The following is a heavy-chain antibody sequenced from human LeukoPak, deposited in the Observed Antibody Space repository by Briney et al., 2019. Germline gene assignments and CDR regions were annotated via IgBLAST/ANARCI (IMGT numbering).Heavy chain of an antibody. CDR3: AKDSVLGSGSFYGVYFDY. CDR1: GVMFTGYA. Sequence: GGSLRLSCAASGVMFTGYAMSWVRQAPGKGLEWVSAISGSGTSTYYADSVKGRFTISRDNSKNTLYLQVNSLRAEDTAVYYCAKDSVLGSGSFYGVYFDYWGQGTLVTVSS. J-gene: IGHJ4*02. CDR2: ISGSGTST. V-gene: IGHV3-23*01. D-gene: IGHD3-10*01.